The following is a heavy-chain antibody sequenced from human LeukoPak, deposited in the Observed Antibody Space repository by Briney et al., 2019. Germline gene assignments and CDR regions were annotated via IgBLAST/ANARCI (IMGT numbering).Heavy chain of an antibody. V-gene: IGHV4-34*01. J-gene: IGHJ4*02. CDR2: INHSGST. CDR3: ARGTTVTAFDY. Sequence: PSETLSLTCAVYGGSFSGYYWSWIRQPPGKGLEWIGEINHSGSTNYNPSLKSRVTISVDTSKNQFSLKLSSVTAADTAVYYCARGTTVTAFDYWGQGTLVTVSS. CDR1: GGSFSGYY. D-gene: IGHD4-17*01.